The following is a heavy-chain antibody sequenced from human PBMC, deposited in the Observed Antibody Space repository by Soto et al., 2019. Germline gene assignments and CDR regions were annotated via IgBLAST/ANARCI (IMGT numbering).Heavy chain of an antibody. D-gene: IGHD3-3*01. Sequence: SLTGTVSGGSISRGGYYWSWIRHHPGKGLEWIGYIYYSGSTYYNPSLKSRVTISVDTSKNQFSLKLSSVTAADTAVYYCARAPPYYDFWSGYPGLFDYWGQGTLVTVSP. CDR2: IYYSGST. CDR1: GGSISRGGYY. CDR3: ARAPPYYDFWSGYPGLFDY. V-gene: IGHV4-31*03. J-gene: IGHJ4*02.